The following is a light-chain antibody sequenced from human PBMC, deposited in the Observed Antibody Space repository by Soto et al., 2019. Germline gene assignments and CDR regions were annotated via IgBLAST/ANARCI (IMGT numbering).Light chain of an antibody. Sequence: QSALTQPRSVSGSPGQSVTISCTGTSSNVGGYSYVSWYQQHPGIAPQLIIYDVTKRPSGVPDRFSGSKSGNTASLTISGLQAEDESDYYCCSYAGSYSWVFGGGIKLTVL. CDR1: SSNVGGYSY. CDR3: CSYAGSYSWV. J-gene: IGLJ3*02. CDR2: DVT. V-gene: IGLV2-11*01.